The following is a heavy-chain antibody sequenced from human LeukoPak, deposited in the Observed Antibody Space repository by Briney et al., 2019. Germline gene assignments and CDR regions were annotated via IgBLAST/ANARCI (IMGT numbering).Heavy chain of an antibody. Sequence: SETLSLTCTVSGGSISSSSYYWGWIRQPPGKGLEWIGSIYYSGSTNYNSSLASRVTISMDTSKRQISLKLSSVTAADTAVYYCARDSPFEWAIFGDSFDIWGQGTVVAVSS. CDR1: GGSISSSSYY. D-gene: IGHD3-3*01. J-gene: IGHJ3*02. CDR3: ARDSPFEWAIFGDSFDI. CDR2: IYYSGST. V-gene: IGHV4-39*07.